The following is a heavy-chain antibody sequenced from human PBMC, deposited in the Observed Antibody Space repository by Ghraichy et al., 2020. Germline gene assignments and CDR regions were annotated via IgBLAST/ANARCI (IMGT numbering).Heavy chain of an antibody. CDR1: GFTVSSNY. J-gene: IGHJ4*02. Sequence: GGSLRLSCAASGFTVSSNYMSWVRQAPGKGLEWVSVIYSGGSTYYADSVKGRFTISRDNSKNTLYLQMNSLRAEDTAVYYCARAVHYDFWSGYYYYFDYWGQGTLVTVSS. CDR3: ARAVHYDFWSGYYYYFDY. D-gene: IGHD3-3*01. V-gene: IGHV3-53*01. CDR2: IYSGGST.